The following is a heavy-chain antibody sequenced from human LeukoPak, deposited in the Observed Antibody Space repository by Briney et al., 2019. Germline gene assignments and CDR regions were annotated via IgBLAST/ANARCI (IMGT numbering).Heavy chain of an antibody. CDR1: GYTFIDYY. CDR2: INPNGGAT. V-gene: IGHV1-2*02. CDR3: ARSGYNSGWAFDF. Sequence: ASVKVSCKASGYTFIDYYMHWVRQAPGQVLEWIGWINPNGGATDYAQNFQGRVTLTRDTSISTAYMELSSLRSDDTAVYYCARSGYNSGWAFDFWGQGTLVTVSS. D-gene: IGHD6-19*01. J-gene: IGHJ4*02.